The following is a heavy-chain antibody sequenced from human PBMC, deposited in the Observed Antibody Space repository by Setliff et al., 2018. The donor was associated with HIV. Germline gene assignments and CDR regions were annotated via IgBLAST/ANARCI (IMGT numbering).Heavy chain of an antibody. CDR3: ARCMGRPDVSDYGDYVDY. D-gene: IGHD4-17*01. J-gene: IGHJ4*02. Sequence: GASVKVSCKASGYTFTSYGISWVRQAPGQGLEWMGWISAYNGNTNYAQKLQGIVTMTTDTSTSTAYMELRSLRSDDTAVYYCARCMGRPDVSDYGDYVDYWGQGTLVTVSS. V-gene: IGHV1-18*01. CDR1: GYTFTSYG. CDR2: ISAYNGNT.